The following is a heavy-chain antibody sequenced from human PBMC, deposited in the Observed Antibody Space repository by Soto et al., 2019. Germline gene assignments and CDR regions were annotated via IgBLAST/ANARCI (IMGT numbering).Heavy chain of an antibody. J-gene: IGHJ5*01. Sequence: PGGSLRLSCAASGFTFSGIAMHWVRQASRKGLEWVGRIRSKSNYYATTYAASVKGRFTVSRDDSKNTAYLQMNNLKSEDTAVYYCAASGYDKFVDSWGQGILVTVSS. CDR2: IRSKSNYYAT. CDR1: GFTFSGIA. V-gene: IGHV3-73*01. CDR3: AASGYDKFVDS. D-gene: IGHD5-12*01.